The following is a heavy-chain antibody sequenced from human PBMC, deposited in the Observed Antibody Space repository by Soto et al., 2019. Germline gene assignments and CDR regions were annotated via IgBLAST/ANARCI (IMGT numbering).Heavy chain of an antibody. V-gene: IGHV4-31*03. CDR1: GGSISSGGYY. D-gene: IGHD3-22*01. CDR3: ARGGYYYENSGQNAYDY. Sequence: SETLSLTCTVSGGSISSGGYYWSWIRQHPGKGLEWIGYIYYGGSTYYNPSLKSRATISGDTSKNQFSLKLSSVTAADTAVYYCARGGYYYENSGQNAYDYWGQGIMVTVYS. J-gene: IGHJ4*01. CDR2: IYYGGST.